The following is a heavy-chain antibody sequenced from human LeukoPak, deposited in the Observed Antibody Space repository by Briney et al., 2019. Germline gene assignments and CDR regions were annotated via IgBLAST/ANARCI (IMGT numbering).Heavy chain of an antibody. J-gene: IGHJ6*02. D-gene: IGHD6-13*01. CDR3: ARDRLMAAAGQAPNYYYYGMDV. CDR1: GGSISSYY. Sequence: LETLSLTCTVSGGSISSYYWSWIRQPAGKGLEWIGRIYTSGSTNYNPSLKSRVTMSVDTSKNQFSLKLSSVTAADTAVYYCARDRLMAAAGQAPNYYYYGMDVWGQGTTVTVSS. CDR2: IYTSGST. V-gene: IGHV4-4*07.